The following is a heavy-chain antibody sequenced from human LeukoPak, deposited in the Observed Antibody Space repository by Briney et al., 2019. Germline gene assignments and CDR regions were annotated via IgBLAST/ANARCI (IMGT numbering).Heavy chain of an antibody. CDR3: ARYCSSTNCRWFDP. V-gene: IGHV4-31*03. CDR1: GVSISSGGYY. Sequence: PSETLSLTCTVSGVSISSGGYYWTWLRQHPGKGLEWIGYIYYSGNTYYNPSLKSRVTISVDTSKNQFSLYLTSTTAADTAVYYCARYCSSTNCRWFDPWGQGTLVTVSS. D-gene: IGHD2-2*01. J-gene: IGHJ5*02. CDR2: IYYSGNT.